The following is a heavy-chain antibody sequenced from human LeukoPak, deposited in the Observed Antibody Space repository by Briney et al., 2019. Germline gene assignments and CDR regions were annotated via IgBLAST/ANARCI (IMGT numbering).Heavy chain of an antibody. CDR2: IYPGDSDT. CDR1: GYNFITYW. V-gene: IGHV5-51*01. D-gene: IGHD4-17*01. J-gene: IGHJ4*02. CDR3: ARSPGDNEY. Sequence: GESLKISCKASGYNFITYWIGWVRQMPGRGLEWMGIIYPGDSDTRYSPSFQGQVTISADKSINTAYLQWSSLKASDTAIYYCARSPGDNEYWGQGTLATVSS.